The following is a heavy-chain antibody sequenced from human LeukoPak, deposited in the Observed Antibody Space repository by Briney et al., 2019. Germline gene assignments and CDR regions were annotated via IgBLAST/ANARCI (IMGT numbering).Heavy chain of an antibody. CDR1: GFTFSSNC. D-gene: IGHD6-13*01. Sequence: GGSLRLSCAASGFTFSSNCMHWVRQAPGKGLEWVAVISYDGSNKYYADSVKGRFTISRDNAKNTLYLQMRSLRAEDTAVFYCATLAAGRVSVDDYCGEGTLVTVSP. V-gene: IGHV3-30*03. J-gene: IGHJ4*02. CDR3: ATLAAGRVSVDDY. CDR2: ISYDGSNK.